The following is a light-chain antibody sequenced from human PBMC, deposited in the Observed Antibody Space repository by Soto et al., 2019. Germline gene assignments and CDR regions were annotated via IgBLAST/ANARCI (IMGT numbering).Light chain of an antibody. CDR1: SSDFGGYNY. J-gene: IGLJ1*01. CDR2: DVS. Sequence: HSVLTQPASVSGSPGQSITISCTGTSSDFGGYNYVSWYQQHPGKAPKLMIYDVSNRPSGVSNRFSGSKSGNTASLTISGLQAEDEADYYCSSYTTSSTLYVFGTGTKVTV. CDR3: SSYTTSSTLYV. V-gene: IGLV2-14*01.